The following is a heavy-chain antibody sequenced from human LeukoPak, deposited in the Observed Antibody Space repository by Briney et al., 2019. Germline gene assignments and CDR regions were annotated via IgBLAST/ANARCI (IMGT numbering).Heavy chain of an antibody. D-gene: IGHD2-2*01. CDR2: INPNSGGT. J-gene: IGHJ4*02. V-gene: IGHV1-2*02. CDR1: GYTFTDYY. Sequence: GASVKVSCKASGYTFTDYYIHWVRQAPGQGLEWMAWINPNSGGTYYAQNFHDRITLTRDTSISTAYMELSRLRSDDTAIYYCARANALYCSSTRCLFDYWGQGTLVTVSS. CDR3: ARANALYCSSTRCLFDY.